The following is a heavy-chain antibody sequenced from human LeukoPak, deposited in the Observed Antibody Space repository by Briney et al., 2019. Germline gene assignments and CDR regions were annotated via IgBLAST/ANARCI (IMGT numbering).Heavy chain of an antibody. CDR1: GFTFSISA. J-gene: IGHJ4*02. D-gene: IGHD3-22*01. CDR3: AKAGPYYYDSSGYHAPLGY. Sequence: HPGGSLRLSCGSSGFTFSISAMSRGRQGRYELLASVSPFRGRAGSTYYADSVKGRFTISRDNSKNTLYLQMNSLRAEDTAVYSCAKAGPYYYDSSGYHAPLGYWGQGTLVTVSS. CDR2: FRGRAGST. V-gene: IGHV3-23*01.